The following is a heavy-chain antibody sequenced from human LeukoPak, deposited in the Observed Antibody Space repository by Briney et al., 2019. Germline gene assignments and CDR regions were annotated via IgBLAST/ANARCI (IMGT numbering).Heavy chain of an antibody. CDR3: AKDATGFSDFDY. Sequence: GRTLRLSCAASGFSFSSYGMNGVRQAPGKGLEWVSGISGSGGRTYYADSMKGRFTISRDNSKNTLHLQMNNLRADDTAVYYCAKDATGFSDFDYWGQGTLVTVSS. V-gene: IGHV3-23*01. D-gene: IGHD3-9*01. J-gene: IGHJ4*02. CDR1: GFSFSSYG. CDR2: ISGSGGRT.